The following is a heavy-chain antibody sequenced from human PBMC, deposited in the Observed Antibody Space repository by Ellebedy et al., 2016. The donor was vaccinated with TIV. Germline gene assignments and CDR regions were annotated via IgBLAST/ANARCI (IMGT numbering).Heavy chain of an antibody. D-gene: IGHD2-15*01. CDR3: GKLYCSDGSCYGDY. CDR2: IEEDGSEK. V-gene: IGHV3-7*01. J-gene: IGHJ4*02. CDR1: GFTFSSHD. Sequence: GESLKISCAASGFTFSSHDMNWVRQAPGKGLEWVANIEEDGSEKNYVDSVKGRFTISRDNAKYSLYLQMNSLRAEDTAVYYCGKLYCSDGSCYGDYWGQGTLVTVSP.